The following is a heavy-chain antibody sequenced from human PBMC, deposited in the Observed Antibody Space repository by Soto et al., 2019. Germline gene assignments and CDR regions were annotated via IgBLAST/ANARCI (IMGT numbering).Heavy chain of an antibody. Sequence: VASVKVSCKTSGYTFTRDGISWVRQAPGQGLEWLGWINSYNGDTKYAQKFQGRVTVTTDTSTNTVYMELRSLRSDDTAVYYCAKDRRGLRSPYFGTQYFDHWGQGTRVTVSS. D-gene: IGHD1-1*01. V-gene: IGHV1-18*01. CDR2: INSYNGDT. J-gene: IGHJ4*02. CDR1: GYTFTRDG. CDR3: AKDRRGLRSPYFGTQYFDH.